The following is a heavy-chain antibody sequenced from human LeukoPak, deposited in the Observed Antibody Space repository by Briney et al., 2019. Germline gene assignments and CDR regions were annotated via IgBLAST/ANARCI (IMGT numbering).Heavy chain of an antibody. CDR1: GFTFRRFR. J-gene: IGHJ5*02. D-gene: IGHD2-21*01. V-gene: IGHV3-7*01. CDR2: INQDGSEI. Sequence: GGSLRLSCAASGFTFRRFRMGWVRQFPGKGLEWVANINQDGSEINYVDSVKGRFTVSTDNAKNSLYLQMSSLRAEDTAVYYCASSWGSAIDLWGQGTLVSVSS. CDR3: ASSWGSAIDL.